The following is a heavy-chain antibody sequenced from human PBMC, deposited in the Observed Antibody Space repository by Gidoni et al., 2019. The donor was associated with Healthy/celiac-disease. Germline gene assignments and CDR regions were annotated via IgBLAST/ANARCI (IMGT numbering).Heavy chain of an antibody. Sequence: EVQLVESGGGLVQPGGSLRLSCAASGFTFSSYSMNWVRQAPGKGLGWVSYISSSSSTIYYADSVKGRFTISRDNAKNSLYLQMNSLRDEDTAVYYCARNKYYYNSSGYWRATYGMDVWGQGTTVTVSS. V-gene: IGHV3-48*02. CDR1: GFTFSSYS. D-gene: IGHD3-22*01. J-gene: IGHJ6*02. CDR2: ISSSSSTI. CDR3: ARNKYYYNSSGYWRATYGMDV.